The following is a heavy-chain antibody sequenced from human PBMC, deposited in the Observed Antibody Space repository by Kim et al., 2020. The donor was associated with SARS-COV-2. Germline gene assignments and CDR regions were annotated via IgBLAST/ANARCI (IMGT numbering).Heavy chain of an antibody. V-gene: IGHV3-30*03. Sequence: GGSLRLSCAASGFTFSSYGMHWVRQAPGKGLEWVAYISYDESNKYYADSVKGRFTISRDKSKNTLYLQMNSLRVEDTAVYYCASRRRGGSSVPPFVYWG. CDR1: GFTFSSYG. J-gene: IGHJ4*01. CDR2: ISYDESNK. D-gene: IGHD1-26*01. CDR3: ASRRRGGSSVPPFVY.